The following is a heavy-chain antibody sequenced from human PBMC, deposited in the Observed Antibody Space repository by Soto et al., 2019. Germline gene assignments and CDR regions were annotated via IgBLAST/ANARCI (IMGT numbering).Heavy chain of an antibody. CDR1: GGSVSSGNYY. Sequence: PSETLSLTCSVSGGSVSSGNYYWSWIRQPPGKGLEWIGQASYRGITNYNPSLKSRVTISVDTSKNQLSLNLNSVTAADTAVYYCAREVGDGYSQVGRFFFDYWGQGTLVTVS. V-gene: IGHV4-61*01. D-gene: IGHD1-26*01. J-gene: IGHJ4*02. CDR2: ASYRGIT. CDR3: AREVGDGYSQVGRFFFDY.